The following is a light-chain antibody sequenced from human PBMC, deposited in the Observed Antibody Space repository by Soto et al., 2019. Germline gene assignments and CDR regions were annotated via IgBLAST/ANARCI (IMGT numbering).Light chain of an antibody. V-gene: IGKV3-15*01. CDR2: GAS. CDR1: QSVSSN. Sequence: EIVMTQSPATLSVSPGERATLSCRASQSVSSNLAWYQQKPGQAPRLLIYGASIRATGIPARFSGSGSGTGFTLTISSLQSEDFAVYYCQQYVNWPRTFGQGTKVDIK. CDR3: QQYVNWPRT. J-gene: IGKJ1*01.